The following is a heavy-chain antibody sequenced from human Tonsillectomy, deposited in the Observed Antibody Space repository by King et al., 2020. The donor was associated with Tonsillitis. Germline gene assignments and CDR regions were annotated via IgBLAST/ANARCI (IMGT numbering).Heavy chain of an antibody. J-gene: IGHJ4*02. V-gene: IGHV1-69*01. CDR1: GGTFSSYA. Sequence: VQLVESGAEVKKSGSSVKVSCKASGGTFSSYAINWVRQAPGQGLEWMGGIIPIFGTANYVQKFQGRVTITAAESTSTVYMEMSSLRYEDTAVYYCARGPGYCSGGSCYLIDFWGQGTLVTVSS. CDR3: ARGPGYCSGGSCYLIDF. D-gene: IGHD2-15*01. CDR2: IIPIFGTA.